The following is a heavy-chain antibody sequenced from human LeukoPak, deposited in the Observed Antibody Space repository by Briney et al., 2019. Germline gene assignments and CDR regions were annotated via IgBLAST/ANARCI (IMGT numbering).Heavy chain of an antibody. CDR3: ARRHSSGWFYY. Sequence: SETLSLTCTVSGYSISNGYYWDWIRQPPGGGLEWIGNIYRSGSTSYNPSLKSRVTISVDTSKNQFSLKVNTVTAADTAVYYCARRHSSGWFYYWGQGTLVTVSS. J-gene: IGHJ4*02. CDR1: GYSISNGYY. CDR2: IYRSGST. D-gene: IGHD6-19*01. V-gene: IGHV4-38-2*02.